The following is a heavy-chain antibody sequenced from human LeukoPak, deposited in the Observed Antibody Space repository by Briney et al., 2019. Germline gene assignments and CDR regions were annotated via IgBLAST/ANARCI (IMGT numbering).Heavy chain of an antibody. Sequence: ASVKVSCKASGYTFTGYYMHWVRQAPGQGLEWMGWINPNSGGTNYAQKFQGRVIMTRDTSISTAYMELSRLRSDDTAVYYCAREESGSYHDFDYWGQGTLVTVSS. J-gene: IGHJ4*02. CDR1: GYTFTGYY. D-gene: IGHD1-26*01. CDR3: AREESGSYHDFDY. V-gene: IGHV1-2*02. CDR2: INPNSGGT.